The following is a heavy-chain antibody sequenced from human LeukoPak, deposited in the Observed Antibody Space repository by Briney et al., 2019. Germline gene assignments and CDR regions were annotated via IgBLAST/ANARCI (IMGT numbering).Heavy chain of an antibody. V-gene: IGHV3-48*01. CDR2: ISINGDTI. CDR1: GFNFLGYN. J-gene: IGHJ3*01. Sequence: GGSLRLSCAASGFNFLGYNMNWVRLGPGKGLEWIAYISINGDTIYYADSVKGRFAISRDNAKNPVFLQMSSLSAKDTAIYYCARLPTLENQMRPSSWDAFDLWAQGTMVTVSS. CDR3: ARLPTLENQMRPSSWDAFDL. D-gene: IGHD1-14*01.